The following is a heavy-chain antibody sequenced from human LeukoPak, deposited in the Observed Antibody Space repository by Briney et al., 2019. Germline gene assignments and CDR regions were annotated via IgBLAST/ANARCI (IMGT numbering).Heavy chain of an antibody. V-gene: IGHV5-51*01. CDR2: IYPGDSDA. CDR3: ARQGRIVVVTTTHDAFDI. CDR1: GYRFTTYW. Sequence: GESLKISCKGSGYRFTTYWIGWVRQMPGRGLEWMGIIYPGDSDARYSPSLQGQVTISVDKSISTAYLQWSSLKASDTAMYYCARQGRIVVVTTTHDAFDIWGQGTMVTVSS. J-gene: IGHJ3*02. D-gene: IGHD2-21*02.